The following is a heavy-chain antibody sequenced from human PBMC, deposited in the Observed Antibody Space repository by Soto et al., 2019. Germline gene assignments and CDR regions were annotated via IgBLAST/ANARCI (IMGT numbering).Heavy chain of an antibody. V-gene: IGHV4-31*03. J-gene: IGHJ4*02. D-gene: IGHD2-21*02. CDR1: GGSISSGGYY. Sequence: PSETLSLTCTVSGGSISSGGYYWSWIRQHPGKGLEWIGYIYYSGSTYYNPSLKSRVTISVDTSKNQFSLKLSSVTAADTAVYYCARADCGGDCSFDYWGQGTLVTVSS. CDR3: ARADCGGDCSFDY. CDR2: IYYSGST.